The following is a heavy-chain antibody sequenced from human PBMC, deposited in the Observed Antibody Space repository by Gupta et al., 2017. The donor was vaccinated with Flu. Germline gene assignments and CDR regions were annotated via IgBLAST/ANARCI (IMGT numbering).Heavy chain of an antibody. D-gene: IGHD2-21*02. CDR2: IDWDGDI. CDR1: GFSLLTSGMR. V-gene: IGHV2-70*04. Sequence: QVTLKESGPALVKPTQTLTLTCTFSGFSLLTSGMRVNWVRQPPGKALEWLARIDWDGDIFYSTSLRTRLTISKDTSKNQVVLTMTNMDPVDTATYYCARMTADGTGLLLYWGQGTLVTVSS. CDR3: ARMTADGTGLLLY. J-gene: IGHJ4*02.